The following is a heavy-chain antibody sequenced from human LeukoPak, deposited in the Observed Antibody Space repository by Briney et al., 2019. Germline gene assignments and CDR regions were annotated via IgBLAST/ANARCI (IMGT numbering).Heavy chain of an antibody. CDR1: GYTFTSYY. J-gene: IGHJ6*03. Sequence: ASVKVSCKASGYTFTSYYMHWVRQAPGQGLEWMGIINPSGGSTNYAQKLQGRVTMTTDTSTSTAYMELRSLRSDDTAVYYCARNGLPDYYYYYMDVWGKGTTVTVSS. CDR2: INPSGGST. CDR3: ARNGLPDYYYYYMDV. D-gene: IGHD3/OR15-3a*01. V-gene: IGHV1-46*01.